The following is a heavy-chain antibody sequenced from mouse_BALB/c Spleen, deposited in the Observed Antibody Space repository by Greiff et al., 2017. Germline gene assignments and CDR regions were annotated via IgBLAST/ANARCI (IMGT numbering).Heavy chain of an antibody. CDR3: ARSGYYFDY. CDR2: ISNGGGST. J-gene: IGHJ2*01. V-gene: IGHV5-12-2*01. Sequence: DVMLVESGGGLVQPGGSLKLSCAASGFTFSSYTMSWVRQTPEKRLEWVAYISNGGGSTYYPDTVKGRFTISRDNAKNTLYLQMSSLKSEDTAMYYCARSGYYFDYWGQGTTLTVSS. CDR1: GFTFSSYT.